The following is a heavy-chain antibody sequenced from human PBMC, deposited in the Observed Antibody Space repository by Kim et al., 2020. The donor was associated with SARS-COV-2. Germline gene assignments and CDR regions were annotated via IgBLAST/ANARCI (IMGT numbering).Heavy chain of an antibody. V-gene: IGHV4-34*01. CDR2: INHSGST. CDR3: ARARVLRFLEWLSNQHYYGMDV. CDR1: GGSFSGYY. D-gene: IGHD3-3*01. Sequence: SETLSLTCAVYGGSFSGYYWSWIRQPPGKGLEWIGEINHSGSTNYNPSLKSRVTISVDTSKNQFSLKLSSVTAADTAVYYCARARVLRFLEWLSNQHYYGMDVWGQGTTVTVSS. J-gene: IGHJ6*02.